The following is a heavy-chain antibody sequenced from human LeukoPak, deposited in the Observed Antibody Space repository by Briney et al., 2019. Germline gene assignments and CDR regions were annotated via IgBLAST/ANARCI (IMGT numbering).Heavy chain of an antibody. CDR1: GGSISSYY. D-gene: IGHD3-10*01. Sequence: SETLSLTCTVSGGSISSYYWSWIRQPPGKGLEWIGYIYYSGSTNYNPSLKSRVTISVDTSKNQFSLKLSSVTAADTAVYYCAAMVRGVIISFDYWGQGTLVTVSS. V-gene: IGHV4-59*01. CDR2: IYYSGST. J-gene: IGHJ4*02. CDR3: AAMVRGVIISFDY.